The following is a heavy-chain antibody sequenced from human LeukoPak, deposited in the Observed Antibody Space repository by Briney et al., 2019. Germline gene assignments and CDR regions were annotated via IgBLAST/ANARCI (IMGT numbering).Heavy chain of an antibody. V-gene: IGHV4-59*01. D-gene: IGHD3-3*02. Sequence: SETLSLTCTVSGDSISSYYWSLIRQPPGKGLVWIGYIYYSGSTIYNPSLKSRVTMSLDTSKNQFSLKLRSVTAADTAVYYCARGVISTDAFDVWGQGTMVTVSS. CDR2: IYYSGST. CDR3: ARGVISTDAFDV. J-gene: IGHJ3*01. CDR1: GDSISSYY.